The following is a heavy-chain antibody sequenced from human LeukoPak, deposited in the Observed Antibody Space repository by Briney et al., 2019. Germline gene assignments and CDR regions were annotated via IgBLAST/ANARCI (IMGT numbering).Heavy chain of an antibody. CDR2: INWNGGST. J-gene: IGHJ3*02. CDR1: GFTFDDYG. Sequence: GGSLRLSRAASGFTFDDYGMSWVRQAPGKGLEWVSGINWNGGSTGYADSVKGRFTISRDNAKNSLYLQMNSLRAEDTALYYCARDLVVVVPAGSTYFDIWGQGTMVTVSS. D-gene: IGHD2-2*01. CDR3: ARDLVVVVPAGSTYFDI. V-gene: IGHV3-20*04.